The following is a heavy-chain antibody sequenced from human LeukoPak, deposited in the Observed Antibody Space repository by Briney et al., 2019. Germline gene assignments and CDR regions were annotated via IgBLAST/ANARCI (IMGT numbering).Heavy chain of an antibody. V-gene: IGHV1-69*01. J-gene: IGHJ4*02. CDR3: ARADRDTAMVRFDY. CDR1: GGTFRSYA. CDR2: IIPIFGTA. Sequence: SVEGSCKASGGTFRSYAISWVRQAPGQGLEWMGGIIPIFGTANYAQKFQGRVTITADESTSTAYMELSSLRSEDTAVYYCARADRDTAMVRFDYWSQGTLVTVSS. D-gene: IGHD5-18*01.